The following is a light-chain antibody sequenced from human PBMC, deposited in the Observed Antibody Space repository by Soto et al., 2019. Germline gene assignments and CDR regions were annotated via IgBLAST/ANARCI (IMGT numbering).Light chain of an antibody. Sequence: SYELTQSPSVSVAPGQTATITCGGNNIGHRSVRWFQQKPGQAPVLVVYDDRVRPSGIPERFSGGNAGDTATLTVSRVEDGDEADYYCQVWDTASNVVIFGGVTQLTVL. J-gene: IGLJ7*01. V-gene: IGLV3-21*02. CDR1: NIGHRS. CDR2: DDR. CDR3: QVWDTASNVVI.